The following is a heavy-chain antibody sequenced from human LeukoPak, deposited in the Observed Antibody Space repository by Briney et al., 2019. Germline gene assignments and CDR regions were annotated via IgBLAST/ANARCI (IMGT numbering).Heavy chain of an antibody. J-gene: IGHJ4*02. V-gene: IGHV3-30*03. CDR3: ARGYSGYDCFDY. Sequence: GGSLRLSCAASGFTFSSYSMNWVRQAPGKGLEWVAVISYDGSNKYYADSVKGRFTISRDNSKNTLYLQMNSLRAEDTAVYYCARGYSGYDCFDYWGQGTLVTVSS. D-gene: IGHD5-12*01. CDR1: GFTFSSYS. CDR2: ISYDGSNK.